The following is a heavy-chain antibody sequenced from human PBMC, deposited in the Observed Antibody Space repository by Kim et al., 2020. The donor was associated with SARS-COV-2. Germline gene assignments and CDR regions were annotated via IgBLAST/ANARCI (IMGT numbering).Heavy chain of an antibody. Sequence: SVKVSCKASGGTFSSYAISWVRQAPGQGLEWMGGIIPIFGTANYAQKFQGRVTITADESTSTAYMELSSLRSEDTAVYYCARDRNYYDSSGYYQYYFDYWGQGTLVTVSS. CDR1: GGTFSSYA. CDR3: ARDRNYYDSSGYYQYYFDY. D-gene: IGHD3-22*01. V-gene: IGHV1-69*13. J-gene: IGHJ4*02. CDR2: IIPIFGTA.